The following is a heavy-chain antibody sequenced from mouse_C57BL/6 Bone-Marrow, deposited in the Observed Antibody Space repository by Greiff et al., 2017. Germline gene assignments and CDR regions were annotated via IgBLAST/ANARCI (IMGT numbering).Heavy chain of an antibody. V-gene: IGHV14-4*01. Sequence: EVKLQESGAELVRPGASVKLSCTASGFNIKDDYMHWVKQRPEQGLEWIGWIDPENGDTEYASKFQGKATITADTSSNTAYLHLRSLTSEDTAVYYCTSQLYAMDYWGQGTSVTVSS. D-gene: IGHD3-1*01. CDR1: GFNIKDDY. CDR3: TSQLYAMDY. J-gene: IGHJ4*01. CDR2: IDPENGDT.